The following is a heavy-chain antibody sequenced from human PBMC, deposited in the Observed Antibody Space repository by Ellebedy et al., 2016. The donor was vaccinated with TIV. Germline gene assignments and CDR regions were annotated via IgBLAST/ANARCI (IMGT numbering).Heavy chain of an antibody. J-gene: IGHJ6*02. Sequence: SVKVSXXASGGTFSSYAISWVRQAPGQGLEWMGGIIPIFGTANYAQKFQGRVTITADESTSTAYMELSSLRSEDTAVYYCARDDQFRPSGMDVWGQGTTVTVSS. CDR2: IIPIFGTA. CDR1: GGTFSSYA. V-gene: IGHV1-69*13. CDR3: ARDDQFRPSGMDV.